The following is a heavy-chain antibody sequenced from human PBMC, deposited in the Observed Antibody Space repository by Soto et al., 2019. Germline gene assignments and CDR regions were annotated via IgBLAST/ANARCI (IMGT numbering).Heavy chain of an antibody. CDR2: IYYSGST. Sequence: SETLSLTCTVSGGSISSYYWSWIRQPPGKGLEWIGYIYYSGSTNYNPSLKSRVTISVDTSKDQFSLSLSSVTAADTAVYHCARDWGNSILWGQGTLVTVSS. J-gene: IGHJ4*02. CDR1: GGSISSYY. D-gene: IGHD3-16*01. V-gene: IGHV4-59*13. CDR3: ARDWGNSIL.